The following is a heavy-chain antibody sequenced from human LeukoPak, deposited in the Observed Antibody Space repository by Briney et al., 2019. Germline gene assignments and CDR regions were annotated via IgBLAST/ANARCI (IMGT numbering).Heavy chain of an antibody. CDR3: ARAVSIVPSDYGDAGWFDP. Sequence: PSETLSLTCTVSGGSISSGGYYWSWIRQHPGKGLEWIGYIYYSGSTYYNPSLKSRVTISVDTSKNQFSLKLSSVTAADTAVYYCARAVSIVPSDYGDAGWFDPRGQGTLVTVSS. J-gene: IGHJ5*02. D-gene: IGHD4-17*01. CDR2: IYYSGST. CDR1: GGSISSGGYY. V-gene: IGHV4-31*03.